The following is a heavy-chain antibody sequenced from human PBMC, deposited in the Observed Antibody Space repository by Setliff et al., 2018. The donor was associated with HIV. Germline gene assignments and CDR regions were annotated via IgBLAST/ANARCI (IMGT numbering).Heavy chain of an antibody. J-gene: IGHJ4*01. D-gene: IGHD5-12*01. CDR1: GGSISSRY. V-gene: IGHV4-4*07. CDR2: MYTDGST. Sequence: SETLSLTCTVSGGSISSRYWSWIRQPAGKGLEWIGHMYTDGSTNYNRSFKSRVTISADTSKNQFSLKLSSVTAADTAVYYCARDSRWLQFPYFDSWGQGTPVTVSS. CDR3: ARDSRWLQFPYFDS.